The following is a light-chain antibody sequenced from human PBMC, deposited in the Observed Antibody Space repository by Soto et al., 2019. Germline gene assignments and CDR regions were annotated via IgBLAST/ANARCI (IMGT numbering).Light chain of an antibody. CDR1: QSVSSY. CDR2: DAS. J-gene: IGKJ5*01. CDR3: QQRSSSPPT. V-gene: IGKV3-11*01. Sequence: EIVLTQSPATLSLSPGERATLSCRASQSVSSYLAWYQQRPGQAPRLLIYDASNRATGVPARFSGSGSGTDFPLTISSLQPEDFAVYSCQQRSSSPPTFGQGPRLEIK.